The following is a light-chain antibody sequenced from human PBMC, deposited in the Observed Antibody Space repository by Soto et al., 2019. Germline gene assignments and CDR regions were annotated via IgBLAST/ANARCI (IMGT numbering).Light chain of an antibody. V-gene: IGLV2-11*01. CDR2: DVS. J-gene: IGLJ2*01. CDR3: CSYAGSYTFVV. Sequence: QSALTQPRSVSGAPGQSVTISCTGTSSDVGGYNDVSWYQQHPGKAPKLMIYDVSKRPSGVPDRFSGSKSGNTASLTISGLQAEDEDDYYCCSYAGSYTFVVFGGGTKLTVL. CDR1: SSDVGGYND.